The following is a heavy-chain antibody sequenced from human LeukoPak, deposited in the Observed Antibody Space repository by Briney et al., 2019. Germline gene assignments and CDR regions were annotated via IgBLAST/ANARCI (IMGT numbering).Heavy chain of an antibody. J-gene: IGHJ3*02. CDR1: GGSISSYY. D-gene: IGHD3-22*01. CDR2: IYYSGST. CDR3: ARAPIYYYDSSGNDAFDI. Sequence: NTSETLSLTCTVSGGSISSYYWSWIRQPPGKGLEWIGYIYYSGSTNYNPSLKSRVTISVDTSKNQFSLKLSSVTAADTAVYYCARAPIYYYDSSGNDAFDIWGQRTMVTVSS. V-gene: IGHV4-59*01.